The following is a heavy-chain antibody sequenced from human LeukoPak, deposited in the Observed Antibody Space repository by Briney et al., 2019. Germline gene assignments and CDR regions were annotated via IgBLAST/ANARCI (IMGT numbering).Heavy chain of an antibody. CDR2: ISYDGSNK. CDR1: GFTFSSYS. CDR3: AKSDFKGGYFDY. D-gene: IGHD2/OR15-2a*01. Sequence: GGSLRLSCAASGFTFSSYSMNWVRQAPGKGLEWVAVISYDGSNKYYADSEKGRFTISRDNSKNTLYLQMNSLRAEDTAVYYCAKSDFKGGYFDYWGQGTMVTVSS. V-gene: IGHV3-30*18. J-gene: IGHJ4*03.